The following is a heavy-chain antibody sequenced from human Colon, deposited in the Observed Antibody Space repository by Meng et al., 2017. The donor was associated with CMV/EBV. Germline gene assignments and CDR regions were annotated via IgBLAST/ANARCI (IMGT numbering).Heavy chain of an antibody. Sequence: CDALDCTFRPYGMGWVRQAHGKGLGWVSAISGGGSSRFYADTVKGQFTISRDNSKNTLFLQLKSLRANDPALYYCVRGKTAANYWGDSWGQGTLVTVSS. V-gene: IGHV3-23*01. CDR2: ISGGGSSR. CDR1: DCTFRPYG. J-gene: IGHJ5*01. CDR3: VRGKTAANYWGDS. D-gene: IGHD2-2*01.